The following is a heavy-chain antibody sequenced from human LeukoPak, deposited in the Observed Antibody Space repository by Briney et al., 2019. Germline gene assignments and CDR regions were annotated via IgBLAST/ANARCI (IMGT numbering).Heavy chain of an antibody. CDR3: ARHRNDDSWSGLAAFDI. V-gene: IGHV4-39*01. CDR1: GGSITNRFYY. Sequence: SQTLSLTCSVSGGSITNRFYYWGWIRQSPGKGLEWIGSLYYSGTTYHNPSLQSRVTISVDTSKNQFSLKVTSVAAADTAVYYCARHRNDDSWSGLAAFDIWGHGTMVTVSS. D-gene: IGHD3-3*01. J-gene: IGHJ3*02. CDR2: LYYSGTT.